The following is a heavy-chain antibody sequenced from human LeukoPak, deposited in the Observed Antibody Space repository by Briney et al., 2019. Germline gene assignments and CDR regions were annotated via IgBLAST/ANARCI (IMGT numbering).Heavy chain of an antibody. J-gene: IGHJ4*02. CDR1: GFTFSSYG. V-gene: IGHV3-30*18. Sequence: PGRSLRLSCAASGFTFSSYGMHWVRQAPGKGLEWVAVISYVGSNKYYADSVKGRFTISRDNSKNTLFLQMNSLRAEDTAVYYCAKASTYYYHTSGYYLVDWGQGTLVTVSS. CDR3: AKASTYYYHTSGYYLVD. CDR2: ISYVGSNK. D-gene: IGHD3-22*01.